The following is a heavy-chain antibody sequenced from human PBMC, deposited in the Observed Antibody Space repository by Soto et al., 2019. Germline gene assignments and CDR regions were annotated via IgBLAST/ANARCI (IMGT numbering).Heavy chain of an antibody. V-gene: IGHV4-39*01. CDR1: GGSISSSSYY. J-gene: IGHJ4*02. D-gene: IGHD3-9*01. CDR3: ARHVGMTGYYWFDY. CDR2: IYYSGST. Sequence: SETLSLTCTVSGGSISSSSYYWGWIRQPPGKGLEWIGSIYYSGSTYYNPSLKSRVTLSVDTSKNQFSLKLSSVTAADTAVYYCARHVGMTGYYWFDYWGQGTLVTVSS.